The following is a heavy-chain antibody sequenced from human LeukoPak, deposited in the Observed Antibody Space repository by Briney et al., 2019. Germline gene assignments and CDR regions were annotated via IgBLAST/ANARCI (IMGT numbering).Heavy chain of an antibody. CDR2: TCSSGTTM. V-gene: IGHV3-48*03. J-gene: IGHJ4*02. D-gene: IGHD5-24*01. CDR3: ARYGDGPFDY. CDR1: GFTFSSYE. Sequence: GSLRLSCAASGFTFSSYEMNWVRQAPGKGLEWISYTCSSGTTMYYADSVKGRFTISRDNAKNSLYLQMNSLRAEDTAVYYCARYGDGPFDYWGQGTLVTVSS.